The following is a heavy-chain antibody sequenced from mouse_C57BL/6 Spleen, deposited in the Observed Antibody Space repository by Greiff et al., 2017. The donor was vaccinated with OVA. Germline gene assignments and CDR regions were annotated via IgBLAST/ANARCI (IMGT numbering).Heavy chain of an antibody. Sequence: QVQLQQPGAELVKPGASVKMSCKASGYTFTSYWITWVKQRPGQGLEWIGDIYPGSGSTNYNEKFKSKATLTVETSSSTAYMELRSLTSEDSAVYYCARVPYSNTGYFDVWGTGTTVTVSS. CDR2: IYPGSGST. D-gene: IGHD2-5*01. V-gene: IGHV1-55*01. CDR1: GYTFTSYW. CDR3: ARVPYSNTGYFDV. J-gene: IGHJ1*03.